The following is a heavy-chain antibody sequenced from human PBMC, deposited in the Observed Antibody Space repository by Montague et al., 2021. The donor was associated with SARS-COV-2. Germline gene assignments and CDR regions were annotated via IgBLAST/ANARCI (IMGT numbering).Heavy chain of an antibody. Sequence: CAISGDSVSSNIATWNWIRQSPSRGLEWLGRTYYRSKWYNDCAVSVKSRVIINPDTSNNRISLQLNSVTPEDTAVYYCARAYCGGDCYFYWYFDLWGRGTLVTGSS. CDR1: GDSVSSNIAT. D-gene: IGHD2-21*02. J-gene: IGHJ2*01. CDR3: ARAYCGGDCYFYWYFDL. CDR2: TYYRSKWYN. V-gene: IGHV6-1*01.